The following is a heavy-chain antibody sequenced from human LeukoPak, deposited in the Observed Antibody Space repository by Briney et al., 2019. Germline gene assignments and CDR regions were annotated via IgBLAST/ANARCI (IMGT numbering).Heavy chain of an antibody. V-gene: IGHV3-21*01. CDR3: AREEDSYSSGWSDFDY. CDR2: ISSSTSDI. D-gene: IGHD6-19*01. Sequence: GGSLRLSCAASGFTFSSYTLSWVRQAPGKGLEWVSSISSSTSDIYYADSVRGRFTISRDNAKNSLYLQMNSLRVEDTAVYYCAREEDSYSSGWSDFDYWGQGTLVTVSS. J-gene: IGHJ4*02. CDR1: GFTFSSYT.